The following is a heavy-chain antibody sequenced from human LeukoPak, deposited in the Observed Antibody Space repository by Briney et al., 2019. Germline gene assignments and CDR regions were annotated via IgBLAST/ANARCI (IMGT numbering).Heavy chain of an antibody. CDR3: ARAGPTGTNDAFDI. V-gene: IGHV3-53*01. J-gene: IGHJ3*02. D-gene: IGHD1-1*01. CDR1: GFTLSRNY. Sequence: GGSLRLSCAASGFTLSRNYMTCVRQAPGKGLEWVSVIYRGGSTYYADSVKGRFTISRDNSKNTLYLQMNSLRAEDTAVYYCARAGPTGTNDAFDIWGQGTMVTVSS. CDR2: IYRGGST.